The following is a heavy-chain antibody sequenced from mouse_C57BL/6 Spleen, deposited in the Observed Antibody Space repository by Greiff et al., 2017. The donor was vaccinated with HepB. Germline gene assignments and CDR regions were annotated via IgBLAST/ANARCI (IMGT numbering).Heavy chain of an antibody. D-gene: IGHD1-1*01. CDR3: ARKGEFISTVVVAYDVYD. CDR1: GYTFTSYG. Sequence: QVQLQQSGAELARPGASVKLSCKASGYTFTSYGISWVKQRTGQGLEWIGEIYPRSGNTYYNEKFKGKATLTADKSSSTAYMELRSLTSEDSAVYFCARKGEFISTVVVAYDVYDWGQGTTLTVSS. J-gene: IGHJ2*01. V-gene: IGHV1-81*01. CDR2: IYPRSGNT.